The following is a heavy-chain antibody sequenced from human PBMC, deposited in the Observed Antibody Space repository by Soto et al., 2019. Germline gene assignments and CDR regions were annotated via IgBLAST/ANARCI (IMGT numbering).Heavy chain of an antibody. J-gene: IGHJ4*02. D-gene: IGHD7-27*01. Sequence: ASVKVSCKASGYTFSSYAMHWVRQAPGQRLEWMGWINAGYGNTKSSQKFQDRVTISRDTSASTAYMELTSLRPEDTAVYYCARDTGDGTFDFWGQGTLVTVSS. CDR3: ARDTGDGTFDF. V-gene: IGHV1-3*01. CDR1: GYTFSSYA. CDR2: INAGYGNT.